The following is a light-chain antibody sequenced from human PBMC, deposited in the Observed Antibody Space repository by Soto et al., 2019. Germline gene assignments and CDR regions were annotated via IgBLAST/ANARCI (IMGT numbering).Light chain of an antibody. V-gene: IGLV4-60*02. CDR3: ETWDSNTHTV. Sequence: QSVLTQSSSASASLGSSVKLTCTLSSGHSSYIIAWHQQQPGKAPRYLMKLEGSGSYNKGSGVPDRFSGSSSGADRYLTISNRQFEDAADYYCETWDSNTHTVFGGGTKLTVL. J-gene: IGLJ3*02. CDR1: SGHSSYI. CDR2: LEGSGSY.